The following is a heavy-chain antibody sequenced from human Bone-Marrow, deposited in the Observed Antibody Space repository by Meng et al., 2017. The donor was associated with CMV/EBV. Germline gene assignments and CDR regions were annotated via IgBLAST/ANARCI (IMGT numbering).Heavy chain of an antibody. CDR1: GFTFDDYA. CDR3: AKREPEVPAAMSMDV. CDR2: ISWNSGSI. V-gene: IGHV3-9*01. Sequence: SLKISCAASGFTFDDYAMHWVRQAPGKGLEWVSGISWNSGSIGYADSVKGRFTISRDNAKNSLYLQMNSLRAEDTAVYYCAKREPEVPAAMSMDVWGQGTTVTVSS. D-gene: IGHD2-2*01. J-gene: IGHJ6*02.